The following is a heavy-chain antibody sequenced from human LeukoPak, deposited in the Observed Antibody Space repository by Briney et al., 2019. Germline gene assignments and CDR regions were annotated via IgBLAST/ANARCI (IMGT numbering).Heavy chain of an antibody. J-gene: IGHJ4*02. D-gene: IGHD6-13*01. CDR3: ARRGGAMVGAAAGMDY. CDR2: INHSGST. CDR1: GGSFSGYY. Sequence: SETLSLTCAVYGGSFSGYYWSWIRQPPGKGLEWIGEINHSGSTNYNPSLKSRVTISVDTPKNQFSLKLSSVTAADTAVYYCARRGGAMVGAAAGMDYWGQGTLVTVSS. V-gene: IGHV4-34*01.